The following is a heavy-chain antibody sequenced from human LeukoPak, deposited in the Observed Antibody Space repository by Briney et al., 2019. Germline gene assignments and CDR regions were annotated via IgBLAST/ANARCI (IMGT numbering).Heavy chain of an antibody. Sequence: GGSLRISCAASGFTFNSYAMSWVRQAPGKGLEWVSAISGSGGSTYYADSVKGRFTISRDNSKNTLFLQMNSLRAEDTAVSNCAKGRYYYDSSDAFDIWGQGTMVTLSS. CDR3: AKGRYYYDSSDAFDI. CDR1: GFTFNSYA. CDR2: ISGSGGST. J-gene: IGHJ3*02. D-gene: IGHD3-22*01. V-gene: IGHV3-23*01.